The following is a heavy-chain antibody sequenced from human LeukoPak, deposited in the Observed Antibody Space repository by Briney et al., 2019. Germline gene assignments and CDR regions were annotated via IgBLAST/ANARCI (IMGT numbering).Heavy chain of an antibody. V-gene: IGHV5-51*01. J-gene: IGHJ3*01. D-gene: IGHD2-2*01. Sequence: GESLKISCKGSGYTFTSYWIGWVRQMPGKGLEWMGLRNPADSDTRYSPSFQGQVTISVDKSISTAYLEWSSLKASDTAMYYCARHISSSRVAYDVWGQGTMVTVSS. CDR3: ARHISSSRVAYDV. CDR1: GYTFTSYW. CDR2: RNPADSDT.